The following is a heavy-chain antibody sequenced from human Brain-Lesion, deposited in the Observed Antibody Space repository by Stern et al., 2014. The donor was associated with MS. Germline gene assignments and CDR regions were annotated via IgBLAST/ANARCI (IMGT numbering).Heavy chain of an antibody. D-gene: IGHD2-15*01. CDR2: IYYSGNT. Sequence: QVQLQESGPGLVKPSETLSLTCTVAGGSVSSTSYAWAWLRQPPGKGLEWIGTIYYSGNTYYSPSLKSRLTISLDTSKNQFSLPLRSGPAADTAVYYCAGEEDIRYCSGGSCTGNWFDPWGQGTLVTVSS. V-gene: IGHV4-39*01. CDR3: AGEEDIRYCSGGSCTGNWFDP. J-gene: IGHJ5*02. CDR1: GGSVSSTSYA.